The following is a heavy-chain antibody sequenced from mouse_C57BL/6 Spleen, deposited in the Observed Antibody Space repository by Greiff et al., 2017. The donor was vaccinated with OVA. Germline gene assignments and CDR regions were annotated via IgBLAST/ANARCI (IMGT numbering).Heavy chain of an antibody. D-gene: IGHD1-1*01. CDR1: GYTFTDYE. CDR2: IDPETGGT. Sequence: QVQLQQPGAELVRPGASVTLSCKASGYTFTDYEMHWVKQTPVHGLEWIGAIDPETGGTAYNQKFKGKAILTADKSSSTAYMELRSLTSEDSAVYYCTRGDYYGSSYVDYWGQGTTLTVSS. V-gene: IGHV1-15*01. J-gene: IGHJ2*01. CDR3: TRGDYYGSSYVDY.